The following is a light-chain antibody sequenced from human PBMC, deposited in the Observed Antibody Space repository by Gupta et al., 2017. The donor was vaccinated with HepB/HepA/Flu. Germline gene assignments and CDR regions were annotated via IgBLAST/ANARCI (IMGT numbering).Light chain of an antibody. J-gene: IGKJ2*04. Sequence: DIQMTQSPSSLSASVGDRVTITCRASQNINNYLNWYQQKPGKAPKLLIYAASSLHSGVPSRFSGSGSWTDFTLTISSLQPEDFATYYCQQSDSTLCSFGQGTEVEIK. V-gene: IGKV1-39*01. CDR1: QNINNY. CDR3: QQSDSTLCS. CDR2: AAS.